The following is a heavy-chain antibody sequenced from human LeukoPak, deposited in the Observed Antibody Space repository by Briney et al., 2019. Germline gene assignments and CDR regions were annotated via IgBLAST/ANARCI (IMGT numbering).Heavy chain of an antibody. J-gene: IGHJ4*02. Sequence: GASLKISCAGSGYNIINYWIGWVRQMPGKGLEWMGIIYPGDSDTRYSPSFQGQVTISADKSISTAYLQWSSLKASDTAMYYCARSAAVAGTFDYWGQGTLVTVSS. D-gene: IGHD6-19*01. CDR2: IYPGDSDT. V-gene: IGHV5-51*01. CDR1: GYNIINYW. CDR3: ARSAAVAGTFDY.